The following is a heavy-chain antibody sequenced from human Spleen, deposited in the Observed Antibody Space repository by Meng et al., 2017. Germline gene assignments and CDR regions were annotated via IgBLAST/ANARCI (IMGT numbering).Heavy chain of an antibody. J-gene: IGHJ4*02. CDR1: GFTFSNAY. Sequence: EVQWGESGGGLVKPGGSLRLSCEGSGFTFSNAYMTWVRQVPGKRLEWVGRIKSKPDGETIDYAAPVKGRFTISRDDSKNTVYLQMNSLKSEDTAVYYCSGHIDYWGQGTLVTVSS. D-gene: IGHD5-12*01. CDR2: IKSKPDGETI. V-gene: IGHV3-15*01. CDR3: SGHIDY.